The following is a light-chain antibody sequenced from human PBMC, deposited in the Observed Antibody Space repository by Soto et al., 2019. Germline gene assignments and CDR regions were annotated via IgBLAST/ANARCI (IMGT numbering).Light chain of an antibody. Sequence: DIPMTQSPSTLSASVGDRVTITSRASQSISRSLAWYQQKPGRAPKLLIFDASSLESGVPSRFGGSGFGTEFTLTISSLQPDDFATYYCQQYNSDVFTFCPGTTVDIK. V-gene: IGKV1-5*01. J-gene: IGKJ3*01. CDR1: QSISRS. CDR3: QQYNSDVFT. CDR2: DAS.